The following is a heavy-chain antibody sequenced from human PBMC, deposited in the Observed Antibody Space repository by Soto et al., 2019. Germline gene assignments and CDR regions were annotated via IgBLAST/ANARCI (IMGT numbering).Heavy chain of an antibody. Sequence: EVQLVESGGGLVQPGRSLRLSCAASGFTFDDYAMHWVRQAPGKGLEWVSGISWNSGSIGYADSVKGRFTISRDNAKNSLYLQMNSLRDEDTALYYCAKGYSSGWYLDDYWGQGTLVTVSS. V-gene: IGHV3-9*01. J-gene: IGHJ4*02. CDR3: AKGYSSGWYLDDY. D-gene: IGHD6-19*01. CDR1: GFTFDDYA. CDR2: ISWNSGSI.